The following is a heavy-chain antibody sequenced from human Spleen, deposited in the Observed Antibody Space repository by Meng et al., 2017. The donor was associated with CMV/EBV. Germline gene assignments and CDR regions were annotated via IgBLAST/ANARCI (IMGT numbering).Heavy chain of an antibody. CDR1: GGSFSGYY. CDR3: GVMTTVTTKPFDY. CDR2: INHSGST. V-gene: IGHV4-34*01. Sequence: SETLSLTCAVYGGSFSGYYWSWIRQPPGKGLEWIGEINHSGSTNYNPSLKSRVTISVDTSKNQFSLKLSSVTAADTAVYYCGVMTTVTTKPFDYWGQGTLVTVSS. J-gene: IGHJ4*02. D-gene: IGHD4-17*01.